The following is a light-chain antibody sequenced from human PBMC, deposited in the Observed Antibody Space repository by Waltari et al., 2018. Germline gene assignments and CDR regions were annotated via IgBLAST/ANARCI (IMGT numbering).Light chain of an antibody. CDR3: QQYNHYRT. Sequence: DTLMTQSPSTLSASVGDSVTITCRASQDVTTSLPWYQQKPGEAPKLLIYKASNLESGVPSRFSGSGSGTEFTLTISSLQPDDFATYYCQQYNHYRTFGQGTRVEIK. CDR2: KAS. CDR1: QDVTTS. J-gene: IGKJ1*01. V-gene: IGKV1-5*03.